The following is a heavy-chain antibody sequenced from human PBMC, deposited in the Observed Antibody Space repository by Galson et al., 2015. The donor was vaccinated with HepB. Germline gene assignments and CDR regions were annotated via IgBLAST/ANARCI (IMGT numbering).Heavy chain of an antibody. V-gene: IGHV4-34*01. CDR1: GGSFSGYY. CDR3: ARPRRNGRAFDI. J-gene: IGHJ3*02. D-gene: IGHD4-17*01. Sequence: ETLSLTCAVYGGSFSGYYWSWIRQPPGKGLEWIGEINHSGSTNYNPSLKSRVTISVDTSKNQFSLKLSSVTAADTAVYYCARPRRNGRAFDIWGQGTMVTVSS. CDR2: INHSGST.